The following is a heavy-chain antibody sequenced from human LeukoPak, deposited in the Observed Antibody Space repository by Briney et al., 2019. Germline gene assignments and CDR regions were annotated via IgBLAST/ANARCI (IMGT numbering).Heavy chain of an antibody. V-gene: IGHV4-39*01. J-gene: IGHJ4*02. Sequence: SETLSLTCTVSGGSITTSGHYWGWIRQPPGKGLEWIGSIDYRERTTYNPSLKSRVTIFADTSRNQFSLKLSSVTATDTAVYYCANYVSRTMRDYWGQGTLVTVSS. CDR1: GGSITTSGHY. D-gene: IGHD3-16*01. CDR3: ANYVSRTMRDY. CDR2: IDYRERT.